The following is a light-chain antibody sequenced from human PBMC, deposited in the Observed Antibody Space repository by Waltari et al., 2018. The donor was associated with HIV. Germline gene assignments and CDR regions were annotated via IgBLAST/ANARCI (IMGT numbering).Light chain of an antibody. J-gene: IGLJ2*01. CDR3: SSYTSSSTLVV. CDR1: RSAVGGYNY. V-gene: IGLV2-14*01. Sequence: QPALTQPASVSGSPGQPITIPCPGTRSAVGGYNYVSWYQQHPGKAPKLMIYEVSNRTSGVSNRFSGSKSGNTASLTISGLQAEDEADYYCSSYTSSSTLVVFGGGTKLTVL. CDR2: EVS.